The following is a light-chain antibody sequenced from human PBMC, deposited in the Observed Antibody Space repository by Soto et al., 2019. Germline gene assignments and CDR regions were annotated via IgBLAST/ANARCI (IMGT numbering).Light chain of an antibody. CDR2: GDN. V-gene: IGLV1-44*01. CDR1: TSNIGTYT. J-gene: IGLJ2*01. CDR3: AAWDDSLNGVV. Sequence: QSVLTQSPSVSGTPGQGVTISCSGGTSNIGTYTVNWYQQLPGTATKVLIYGDNQRPSGVADRFSGSKSGTSASLAISGLQSEDEADYYCAAWDDSLNGVVFGGGTKVTVL.